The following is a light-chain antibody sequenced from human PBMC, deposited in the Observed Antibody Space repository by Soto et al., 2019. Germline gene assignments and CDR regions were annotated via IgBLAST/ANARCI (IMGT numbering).Light chain of an antibody. CDR1: SSNIGSNT. CDR3: AAWDDSLNGPV. Sequence: QLVLTQPPSASGTPGQRVTISCSGTSSNIGSNTVNWYQQFPGTAPKLLIYSNNRRPSGVPDRFSGSKSGTSASLAISGLQSEDEAAYYCAAWDDSLNGPVFGGGTKLTVL. J-gene: IGLJ2*01. V-gene: IGLV1-44*01. CDR2: SNN.